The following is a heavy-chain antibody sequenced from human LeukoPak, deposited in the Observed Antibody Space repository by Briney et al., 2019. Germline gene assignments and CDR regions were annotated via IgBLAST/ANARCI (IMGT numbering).Heavy chain of an antibody. V-gene: IGHV3-30*02. CDR1: GFTFSSYG. J-gene: IGHJ4*02. CDR3: AKNGILNGYSGWYSNY. Sequence: GGSLRLSCAASGFTFSSYGMHWVRQAPGKGLEWVAFIRYDGSNKYYADSVKGRFTISRDNSKNTLYLQMNSLRAEDTAVYYCAKNGILNGYSGWYSNYWGQGTLVTVSS. D-gene: IGHD6-19*01. CDR2: IRYDGSNK.